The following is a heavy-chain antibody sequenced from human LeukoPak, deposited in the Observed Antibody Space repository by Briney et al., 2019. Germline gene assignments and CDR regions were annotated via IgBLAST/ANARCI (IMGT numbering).Heavy chain of an antibody. D-gene: IGHD3-10*01. CDR3: TREDFYGSGSFAGGFDY. CDR1: GYSFTDYA. V-gene: IGHV7-4-1*02. J-gene: IGHJ4*02. CDR2: INTNTGNP. Sequence: ASVKVSCKASGYSFTDYAMNWVRQAPGQGLEWMGWINTNTGNPTYAQGFTGRFVFSLDTSVSTAYLQISSLKAEDTAVYYCTREDFYGSGSFAGGFDYWGQGTLVTVSS.